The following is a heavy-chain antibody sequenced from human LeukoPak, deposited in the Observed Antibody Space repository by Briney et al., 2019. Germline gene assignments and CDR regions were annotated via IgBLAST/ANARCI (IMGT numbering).Heavy chain of an antibody. D-gene: IGHD6-19*01. CDR1: GYTFTGYY. J-gene: IGHJ2*01. V-gene: IGHV1-2*02. CDR2: INPNSGGT. Sequence: ASVKVSCKASGYTFTGYYMHWVRQAPGQGLEWMGWINPNSGGTNYAQKFQGRVTMTRDTSISTAYMELSRLRSDDTAVYYCARTGGVAVAHWYFDLWGRGTLVTVSS. CDR3: ARTGGVAVAHWYFDL.